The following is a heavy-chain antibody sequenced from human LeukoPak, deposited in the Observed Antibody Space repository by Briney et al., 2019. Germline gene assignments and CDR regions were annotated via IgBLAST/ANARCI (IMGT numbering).Heavy chain of an antibody. J-gene: IGHJ4*02. CDR3: ARTVKNCSSTSCYGIDY. CDR1: GGSISSYY. Sequence: SETLSLTCTVSGGSISSYYWSWIRQPPGKGLEWIGYIYYSGSTNYNPSLKSRVTISVDTSKNQFSLKLSSVTAADTAVYYCARTVKNCSSTSCYGIDYWGQGTLVTVSS. V-gene: IGHV4-59*08. D-gene: IGHD2-2*01. CDR2: IYYSGST.